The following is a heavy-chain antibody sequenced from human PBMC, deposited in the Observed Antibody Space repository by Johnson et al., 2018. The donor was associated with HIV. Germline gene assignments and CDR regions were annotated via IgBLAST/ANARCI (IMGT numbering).Heavy chain of an antibody. J-gene: IGHJ3*02. CDR1: GFTFDDYA. Sequence: VHLVESGGGVVQPGTSLRLSCAASGFTFDDYAMHWVRQAPGKGLEWVSGISWNSGSIGYADSVKGRFTISRDNAKNSLYLQMNSLRAEDTAVYYCARDLVYGGNFRAFDIWGQGTMVTVSS. CDR3: ARDLVYGGNFRAFDI. D-gene: IGHD4-23*01. V-gene: IGHV3-9*01. CDR2: ISWNSGSI.